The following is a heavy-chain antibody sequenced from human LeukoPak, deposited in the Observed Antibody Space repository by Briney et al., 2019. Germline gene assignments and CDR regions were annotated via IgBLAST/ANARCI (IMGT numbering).Heavy chain of an antibody. D-gene: IGHD6-19*01. CDR2: LHYSGTT. Sequence: PSETLSLTCTVSGGSISSSSFYWAWIRQPPGKGLEWIAMLHYSGTTYYNPSLKSRVSISVDTSKNQFSLNLSFVTAADTAVYYCASQRVWVSAWQIDSWGQGALVTVSS. V-gene: IGHV4-39*01. CDR3: ASQRVWVSAWQIDS. J-gene: IGHJ4*02. CDR1: GGSISSSSFY.